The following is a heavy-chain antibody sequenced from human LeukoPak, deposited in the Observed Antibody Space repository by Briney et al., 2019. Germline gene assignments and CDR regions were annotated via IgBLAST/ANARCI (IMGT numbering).Heavy chain of an antibody. J-gene: IGHJ4*02. CDR3: ARDERLLSFLK. CDR1: GFTFSSYN. D-gene: IGHD3-3*01. CDR2: IGPGGDNK. V-gene: IGHV3-23*01. Sequence: GGSLRLSCAASGFTFSSYNMNWVRQAPGKGLQWVSGIGPGGDNKYYADSLEGRFTISRDNSKNTVYLQMNSLRAEDTAIYYCARDERLLSFLKWGQGTLVTVSS.